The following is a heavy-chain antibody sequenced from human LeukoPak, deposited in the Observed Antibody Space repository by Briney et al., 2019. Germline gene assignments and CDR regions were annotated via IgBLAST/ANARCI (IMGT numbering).Heavy chain of an antibody. Sequence: GGSLRLSCAASGFTFSGYAMSWVRQAPGKGLEWVSAISGSGGSTYYADSVKGRFTISRDNSKNTLYLQMNSLRAEDTAVYYCAKETNHIVVVTSNWFDPWGQGTLVTVSS. D-gene: IGHD2-21*02. CDR2: ISGSGGST. CDR3: AKETNHIVVVTSNWFDP. CDR1: GFTFSGYA. V-gene: IGHV3-23*01. J-gene: IGHJ5*02.